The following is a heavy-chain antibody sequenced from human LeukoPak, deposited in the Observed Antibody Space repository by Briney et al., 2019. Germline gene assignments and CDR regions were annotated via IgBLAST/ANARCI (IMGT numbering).Heavy chain of an antibody. D-gene: IGHD1-26*01. CDR3: ARPLSEGATRTGFDY. V-gene: IGHV4-39*01. Sequence: SETLSLTCTVSGGSISSSSHYWGWIRQPPGKGLEWSGSIDDRGTIYYNPSLNRRATISVDTSKNQFSLKLSSVTAADTAVYYCARPLSEGATRTGFDYWGQGTLVTVSS. CDR2: IDDRGTI. J-gene: IGHJ4*02. CDR1: GGSISSSSHY.